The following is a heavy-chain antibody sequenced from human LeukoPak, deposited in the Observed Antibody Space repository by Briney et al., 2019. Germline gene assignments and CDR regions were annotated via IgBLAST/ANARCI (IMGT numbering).Heavy chain of an antibody. D-gene: IGHD3-16*01. CDR1: GLTFSSYS. Sequence: GGSLRLSCAVSGLTFSSYSMNWVRQAPGKGLEWVSSISSSSSYIYYADSVKGRFTISRDNAKNSLYLQMNSLRAEDTAVYYCASGGPRVDPWGQGTLVTVSS. V-gene: IGHV3-21*01. CDR3: ASGGPRVDP. J-gene: IGHJ5*02. CDR2: ISSSSSYI.